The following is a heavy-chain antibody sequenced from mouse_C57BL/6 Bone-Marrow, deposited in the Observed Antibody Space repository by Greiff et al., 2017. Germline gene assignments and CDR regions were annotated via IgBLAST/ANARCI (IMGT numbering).Heavy chain of an antibody. J-gene: IGHJ3*01. V-gene: IGHV14-3*01. CDR2: IDPAIGNS. Sequence: VQLQQSVAELVRPGASVKLSCTASGFNIKNTYMPWVQQRPEQGLEWIGRIDPAIGNSKSAPKLQGKATITADTASNTAYLQLSSLTSEDTAIYYCADAWCAYWGQGTLVTVSA. CDR3: ADAWCAY. CDR1: GFNIKNTY.